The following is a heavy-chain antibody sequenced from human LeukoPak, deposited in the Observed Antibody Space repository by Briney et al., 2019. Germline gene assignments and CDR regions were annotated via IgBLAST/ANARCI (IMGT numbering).Heavy chain of an antibody. Sequence: ASVKISRKVSGYTFTDYYMHWVQQAPGKGLEWMGLVDPEDGETIYAEKFQGRVTITADTSTDTAYMELSSLRSEDTAVYYCATAPLFIAVAGTSGYWGQGTLVTVSS. CDR2: VDPEDGET. V-gene: IGHV1-69-2*01. CDR3: ATAPLFIAVAGTSGY. J-gene: IGHJ4*01. CDR1: GYTFTDYY. D-gene: IGHD6-19*01.